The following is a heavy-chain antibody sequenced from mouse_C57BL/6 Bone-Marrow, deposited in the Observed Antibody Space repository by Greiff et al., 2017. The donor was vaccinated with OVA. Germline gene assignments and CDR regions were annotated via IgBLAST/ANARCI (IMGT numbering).Heavy chain of an antibody. CDR2: IYPRSGNT. D-gene: IGHD2-3*01. V-gene: IGHV1-81*01. CDR3: ARKGGWLLRYFDV. J-gene: IGHJ1*03. Sequence: VKLQESGAELARPGASVKLSCKASGYTFTSYGISWVKQRTGQGLEWIGEIYPRSGNTYYNEKFKGKATLTADKSSSTAYMELRSLTSEDSAVYFCARKGGWLLRYFDVWGTGTTVTVSS. CDR1: GYTFTSYG.